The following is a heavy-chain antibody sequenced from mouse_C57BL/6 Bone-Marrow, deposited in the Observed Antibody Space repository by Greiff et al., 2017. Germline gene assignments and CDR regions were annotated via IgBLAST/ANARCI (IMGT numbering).Heavy chain of an antibody. D-gene: IGHD6-1*01. CDR3: VKYSAVSYAMDY. CDR1: GFTFTDYY. CDR2: ISNKANGYTT. V-gene: IGHV7-3*01. J-gene: IGHJ4*01. Sequence: EVMLVESGGGLVQPGGSLSLSCAASGFTFTDYYMSWVRQPPGKALEWLGFISNKANGYTTEYSASVKGRFTISRDNSQRVLYLQMNAMRAEDRANYYCVKYSAVSYAMDYWGQGTSVTVSS.